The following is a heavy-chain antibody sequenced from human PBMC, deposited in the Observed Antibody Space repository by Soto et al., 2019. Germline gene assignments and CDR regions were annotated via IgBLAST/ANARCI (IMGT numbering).Heavy chain of an antibody. CDR1: GFIFSNYG. D-gene: IGHD3-9*01. CDR2: ISYDGSNK. Sequence: QVQLVESGGGVVQPGRSLRLSCAASGFIFSNYGMHWVRQAPGKGLEWVAVISYDGSNKYYVDCVKGRFTISRDNSKNTLYLQMNSLRAEDTAVYYCAIDDILTGYYFAEYFQHWGQGTLVTVSS. V-gene: IGHV3-30*03. J-gene: IGHJ1*01. CDR3: AIDDILTGYYFAEYFQH.